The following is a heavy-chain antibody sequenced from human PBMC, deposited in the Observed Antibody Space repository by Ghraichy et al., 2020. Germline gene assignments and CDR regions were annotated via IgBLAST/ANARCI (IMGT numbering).Heavy chain of an antibody. CDR1: GFTFSFYA. V-gene: IGHV3-23*01. J-gene: IGHJ4*01. CDR2: ISGSGSKT. D-gene: IGHD1-26*01. CDR3: TNSGSCFYTSDY. Sequence: LSLTCAASGFTFSFYAMAWVRQAPGKGLEWVSAISGSGSKTYFADSVKGRFTISRDNSKNTLYLQMNSLRAEDTAVYYCTNSGSCFYTSDYWGHGALVTVSS.